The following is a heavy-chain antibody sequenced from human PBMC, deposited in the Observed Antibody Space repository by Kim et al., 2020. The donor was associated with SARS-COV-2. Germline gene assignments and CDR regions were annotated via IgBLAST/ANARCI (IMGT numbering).Heavy chain of an antibody. D-gene: IGHD1-7*01. CDR1: GFSFSDYY. J-gene: IGHJ3*02. Sequence: GGSLRLSCEASGFSFSDYYMSWIRQAPGRGLEWVSYIRTTGSTIYYADSVQGRFTMSRDNRKNSLFLQMNNLKVEDTALYFCARNRGLYDWNYGSDACDIWGQGTMVTVS. CDR2: IRTTGSTI. CDR3: ARNRGLYDWNYGSDACDI. V-gene: IGHV3-11*01.